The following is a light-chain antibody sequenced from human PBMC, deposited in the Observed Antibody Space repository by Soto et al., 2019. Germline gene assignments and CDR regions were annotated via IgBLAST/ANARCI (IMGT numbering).Light chain of an antibody. CDR2: AAS. CDR1: QGISSY. CDR3: QQLRMYPST. Sequence: AIRMTQSPSSFSASTGDRVTITCRASQGISSYLAWYQQKPGKAPKLLIYAASTLQSGVPSRFSGSGSGTDFALTITSLQAEDFATYYCQQLRMYPSTFGQGTKVDIK. J-gene: IGKJ1*01. V-gene: IGKV1-8*01.